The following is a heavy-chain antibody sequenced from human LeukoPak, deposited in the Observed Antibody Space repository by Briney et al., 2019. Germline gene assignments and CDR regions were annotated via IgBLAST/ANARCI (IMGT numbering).Heavy chain of an antibody. CDR3: VKGRPNWATDY. J-gene: IGHJ4*02. V-gene: IGHV3-48*04. D-gene: IGHD7-27*01. CDR1: GFTFSNYA. CDR2: INGDSGAT. Sequence: GGSLRLSCAASGFTFSNYAMNWVRQAPGKGLEWVSYINGDSGATLYADSVKGRFTISRDNAKNSLYLQMNSLRAEDTALYYCVKGRPNWATDYWGQGTLVTVSS.